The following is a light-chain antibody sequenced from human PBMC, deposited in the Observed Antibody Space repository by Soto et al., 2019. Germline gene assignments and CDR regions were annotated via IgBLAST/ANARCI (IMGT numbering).Light chain of an antibody. Sequence: EIVLTQSPGTLSLSPGERATISCRASQNVGNNYLAWFQQTPGQAPRLLIFDASSRATGIPDRFSGSGSGTDFTLTINRLVPDDFTVYYCEQYAYSPLTFGGGTKVEF. CDR3: EQYAYSPLT. CDR1: QNVGNNY. J-gene: IGKJ4*01. CDR2: DAS. V-gene: IGKV3-20*01.